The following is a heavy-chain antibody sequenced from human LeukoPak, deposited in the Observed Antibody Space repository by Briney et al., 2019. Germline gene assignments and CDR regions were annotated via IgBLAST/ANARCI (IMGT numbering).Heavy chain of an antibody. J-gene: IGHJ3*01. V-gene: IGHV3-23*01. Sequence: GGSLRLSCAASGFTFSNYAMSWVRQAPGKGLEWVSIINYSGGSTYYADAVKGRFTLSRDNSKNTLSLQMNSLRAEDTAVYYCAKDHSSSWPRGAFDVWGQGTMVTVSS. D-gene: IGHD6-13*01. CDR1: GFTFSNYA. CDR2: INYSGGST. CDR3: AKDHSSSWPRGAFDV.